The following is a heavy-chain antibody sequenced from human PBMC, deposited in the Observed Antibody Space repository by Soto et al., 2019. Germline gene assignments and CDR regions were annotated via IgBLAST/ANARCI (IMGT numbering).Heavy chain of an antibody. D-gene: IGHD5-18*01. CDR2: TSGTGGMS. CDR1: GYSFSSYA. CDR3: AKGRGCSYGDGYVFEH. Sequence: GRSLRLSCAASGYSFSSYAMTWVRQAPGKGLEFVSATSGTGGMSYYADSVKGRFTISRDYSKSMLFLQMNSLRAADTAVYFCAKGRGCSYGDGYVFEHRGQGSLVTVAS. V-gene: IGHV3-23*01. J-gene: IGHJ4*02.